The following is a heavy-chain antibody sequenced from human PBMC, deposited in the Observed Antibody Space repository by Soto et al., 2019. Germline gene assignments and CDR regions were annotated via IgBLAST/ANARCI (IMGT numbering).Heavy chain of an antibody. CDR1: GYSFTSYW. Sequence: GAEVKKPGESLKISCKGSGYSFTSYWIGWVRQMPGKGLEWMGIIYPGDSDTRYSPSFQGQVTISADKSISTAYLQWSSLKASDTAMYYCARLPYCSSTSCLGYYYYYGMDVWGQGTTVTVSS. J-gene: IGHJ6*02. CDR3: ARLPYCSSTSCLGYYYYYGMDV. CDR2: IYPGDSDT. V-gene: IGHV5-51*01. D-gene: IGHD2-2*01.